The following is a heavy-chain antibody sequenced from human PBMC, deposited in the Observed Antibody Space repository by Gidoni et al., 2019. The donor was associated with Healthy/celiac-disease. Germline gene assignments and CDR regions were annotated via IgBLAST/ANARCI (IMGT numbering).Heavy chain of an antibody. CDR1: GYTFTSYA. D-gene: IGHD6-6*01. J-gene: IGHJ6*02. CDR3: ARDVAARPGNYYYYYGMDV. Sequence: QVQLVQSGAEVKKPGASVKVSCKASGYTFTSYAMHWVRQAPGHRLEWMGWINAGNGNTKYSQKCQGRVTITRDTSASTAYMELSSLRSEDTAVYYCARDVAARPGNYYYYYGMDVWGQGTTVTVSS. V-gene: IGHV1-3*01. CDR2: INAGNGNT.